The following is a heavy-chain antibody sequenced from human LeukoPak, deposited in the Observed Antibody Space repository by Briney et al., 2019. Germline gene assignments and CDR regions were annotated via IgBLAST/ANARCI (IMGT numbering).Heavy chain of an antibody. J-gene: IGHJ4*02. CDR1: GDSINSNNYY. CDR3: ARQISRWRDFGY. D-gene: IGHD2/OR15-2a*01. V-gene: IGHV4-61*01. Sequence: SETLSLTCTVSGDSINSNNYYWSWIRQPPGKGLEWIGYIYYSGSTNYNPSLKSRVTISVDTSKNQFSLKLSSVTAADTAVYYCARQISRWRDFGYWGQGTLVTVSS. CDR2: IYYSGST.